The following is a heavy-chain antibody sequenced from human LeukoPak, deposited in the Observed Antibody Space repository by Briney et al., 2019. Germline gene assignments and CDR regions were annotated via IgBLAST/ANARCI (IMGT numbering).Heavy chain of an antibody. J-gene: IGHJ4*02. D-gene: IGHD3-22*01. V-gene: IGHV3-30*04. CDR2: ISYDGSNE. CDR3: ARAPYYDSSGYYDC. CDR1: GFTFSTYA. Sequence: PGGSLRLSCAASGFTFSTYAMHWVRQAPGKGLEWVAVISYDGSNEYYADSVKGRFTISRDNSKNTLYLQMNSLRPEDTAVYYCARAPYYDSSGYYDCWGQGTLVTASS.